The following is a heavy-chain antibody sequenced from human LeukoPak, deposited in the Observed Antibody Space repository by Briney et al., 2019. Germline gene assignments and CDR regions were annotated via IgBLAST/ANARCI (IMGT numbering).Heavy chain of an antibody. CDR3: AKELYIVVVTALFF. CDR2: VRYDGSQK. CDR1: GFTFSSYD. Sequence: PGGSLRLSCAASGFTFSSYDMYWVRRAPGKGLDWVAFVRYDGSQKNYADSVKGRFTLSRDNSKNTLYLQMNSLRAEDTALYYCAKELYIVVVTALFFRGQGTLVTVSS. V-gene: IGHV3-30*02. J-gene: IGHJ4*02. D-gene: IGHD2-21*02.